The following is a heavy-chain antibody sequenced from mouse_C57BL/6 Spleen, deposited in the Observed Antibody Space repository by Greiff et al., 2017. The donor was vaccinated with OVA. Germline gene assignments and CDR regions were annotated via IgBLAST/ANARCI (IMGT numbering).Heavy chain of an antibody. CDR3: ARDWDGALFDY. J-gene: IGHJ2*01. CDR2: ISYDGSN. D-gene: IGHD4-1*01. CDR1: GYSITSGYY. Sequence: EVKVEESGPGLVKPSQSLSLTCSVTGYSITSGYYWNWIRQFPGNKLEWMGYISYDGSNNYNPSLKNRISITRDTSKNQFFLKLNSVTTEDTATYYCARDWDGALFDYWGQGTTLTVSS. V-gene: IGHV3-6*01.